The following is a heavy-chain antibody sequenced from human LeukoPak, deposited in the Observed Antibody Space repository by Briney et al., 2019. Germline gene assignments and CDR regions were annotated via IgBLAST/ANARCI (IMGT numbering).Heavy chain of an antibody. CDR1: GFPFSSYA. D-gene: IGHD4-23*01. CDR3: ARDSTVVFAGLFDY. V-gene: IGHV3-30-3*01. Sequence: GGSLRLSCAASGFPFSSYAMLWVRQAPGKGLEWVAVISYDGSNKYYADSVKGQVTISRDNYKNTLYLQMNSMRVEDTAVYFCARDSTVVFAGLFDYWGQGTLVTVSS. CDR2: ISYDGSNK. J-gene: IGHJ4*02.